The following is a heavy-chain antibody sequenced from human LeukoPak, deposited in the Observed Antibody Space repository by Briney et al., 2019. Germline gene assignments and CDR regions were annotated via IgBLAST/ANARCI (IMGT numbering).Heavy chain of an antibody. CDR2: ISAYNGNT. CDR3: ARDSMQQLTPDYYYYYYMDV. V-gene: IGHV1-18*01. CDR1: GYTFTSYG. J-gene: IGHJ6*03. D-gene: IGHD6-13*01. Sequence: ASVKVSCKASGYTFTSYGISWVRQAPGQGLEWMGWISAYNGNTNYAQELQGRVTMTTDTSTSTAYMELRSLRSDDTAVYYCARDSMQQLTPDYYYYYYMDVWGKGTTVTVSS.